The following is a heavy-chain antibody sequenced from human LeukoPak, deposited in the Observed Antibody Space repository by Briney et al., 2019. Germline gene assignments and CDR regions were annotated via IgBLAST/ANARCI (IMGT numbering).Heavy chain of an antibody. CDR2: ISSSSSYI. V-gene: IGHV3-21*01. Sequence: GGSLRLSCEASGFTFSSYSMNWVRQAPGKGLEWVSSISSSSSYIYYADSVKGRFTISRDNAKNSLYLQMNSLRAEDTAVYYCARVWVGIGGYCSGGSCYSIDYWGEGTLVTVSS. CDR3: ARVWVGIGGYCSGGSCYSIDY. D-gene: IGHD2-15*01. CDR1: GFTFSSYS. J-gene: IGHJ4*02.